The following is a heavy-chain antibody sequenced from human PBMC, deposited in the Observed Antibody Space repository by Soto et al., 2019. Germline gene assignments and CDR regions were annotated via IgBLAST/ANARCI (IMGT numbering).Heavy chain of an antibody. Sequence: QVQLVQSGAEVKKPGASVKVSCKAFGYTFNAFYMHWVRQGPGQGLEWMGVINTSGDGTSYAQKLQGRVTIARDTSTSTVYMELSGLRSEDTAVYYCARVALGYDYADVWGQGTTVTVSS. D-gene: IGHD4-17*01. V-gene: IGHV1-46*02. J-gene: IGHJ6*02. CDR2: INTSGDGT. CDR1: GYTFNAFY. CDR3: ARVALGYDYADV.